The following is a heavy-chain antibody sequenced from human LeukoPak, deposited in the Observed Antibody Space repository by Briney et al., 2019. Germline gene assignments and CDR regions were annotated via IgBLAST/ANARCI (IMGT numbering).Heavy chain of an antibody. J-gene: IGHJ4*02. Sequence: SQTLSLTCTVSGGSISSGDYYWSWIRQPPGKGLEWIGYIYYSGSTYYHPSLKSRVTISVDTSKNQFSLKLSSVTAADTAVYYCAGRAEVRAHYFDYWGQGTLVTVSS. CDR3: AGRAEVRAHYFDY. V-gene: IGHV4-30-4*08. D-gene: IGHD2-2*01. CDR1: GGSISSGDYY. CDR2: IYYSGST.